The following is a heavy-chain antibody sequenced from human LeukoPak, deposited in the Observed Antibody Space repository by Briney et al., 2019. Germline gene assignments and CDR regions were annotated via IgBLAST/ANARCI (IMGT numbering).Heavy chain of an antibody. J-gene: IGHJ5*02. D-gene: IGHD3-10*01. CDR2: IYYSGST. CDR1: GGSISGSSYY. Sequence: SETLSLTCTVSGGSISGSSYYWGWIRQPPGKGLEWIGSIYYSGSTQYNPSLKSRVTISVDTSKNQFSLRLSSVTAADTAVHYCARRGQLWSGGYNWFDPWGQGTLVTVSS. V-gene: IGHV4-39*01. CDR3: ARRGQLWSGGYNWFDP.